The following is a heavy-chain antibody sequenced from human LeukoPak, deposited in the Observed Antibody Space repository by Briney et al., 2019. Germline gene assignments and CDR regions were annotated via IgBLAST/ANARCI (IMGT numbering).Heavy chain of an antibody. J-gene: IGHJ3*02. CDR2: IYYSGST. V-gene: IGHV4-61*08. CDR3: ARHVSTFDDSSGLKI. CDR1: GGSISSGGYY. D-gene: IGHD3-22*01. Sequence: PSETLSLTCTVSGGSISSGGYYWSWIRQPPGKGLEWIGYIYYSGSTNYNPSLKSRVTISVDTSKNQFSLKLSSVTAADTAVYYCARHVSTFDDSSGLKIWGQGTMVTVSS.